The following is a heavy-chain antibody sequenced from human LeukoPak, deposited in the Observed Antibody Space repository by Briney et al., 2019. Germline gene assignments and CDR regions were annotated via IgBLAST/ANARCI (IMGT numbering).Heavy chain of an antibody. Sequence: ASVKVSCKASGYTFTSYGISWVRQAPGQGLEWMGWISAYNGNTNYAQKLQGRVTMTTDTSTSTAYMELRSLRSDDTAVYYCARTPGCSSTSCYVPGWFDPWGQGTLVTVSS. V-gene: IGHV1-18*01. CDR2: ISAYNGNT. CDR3: ARTPGCSSTSCYVPGWFDP. J-gene: IGHJ5*02. CDR1: GYTFTSYG. D-gene: IGHD2-2*01.